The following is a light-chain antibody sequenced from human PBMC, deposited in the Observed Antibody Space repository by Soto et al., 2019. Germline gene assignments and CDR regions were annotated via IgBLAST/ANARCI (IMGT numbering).Light chain of an antibody. J-gene: IGKJ2*01. CDR1: QSVSSSY. CDR2: GAS. Sequence: EIVLTQSPGTLSLSPGERATLSCRASQSVSSSYLAWYQQKPGQAPRLLIYGASSRATGIPDRFNGSGSGTDFTLTISRLEPEDFEVYYCQQYGSSPPYTFGQGTKLEIK. V-gene: IGKV3-20*01. CDR3: QQYGSSPPYT.